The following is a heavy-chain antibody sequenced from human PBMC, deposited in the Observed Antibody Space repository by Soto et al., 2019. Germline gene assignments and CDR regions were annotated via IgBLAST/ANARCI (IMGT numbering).Heavy chain of an antibody. CDR2: ISYDGSNK. D-gene: IGHD6-19*01. CDR1: GFTFSSYG. Sequence: PGGSLRLSCAASGFTFSSYGMHWVRQAPGKGLEWVAVISYDGSNKYYADSVKGRFTISRDNSKNTLYLQMNSLRAEDTAVYYCARLYGYSSGWYRGAFDYWGQGTLVTVSS. CDR3: ARLYGYSSGWYRGAFDY. V-gene: IGHV3-30*03. J-gene: IGHJ4*02.